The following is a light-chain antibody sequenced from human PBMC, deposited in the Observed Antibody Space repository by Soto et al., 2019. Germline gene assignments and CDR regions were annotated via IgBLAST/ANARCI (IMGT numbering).Light chain of an antibody. Sequence: QSVLTQPPSVSGAPGQRVTISCTGSSSNIGAGYDVHWYQQLPGTAPKLLIYGNSNRPSGVPDRFSGSKSGTSASLAITGLHAEDEADYYCQSYDSSLSEGVFGGGTKLTVL. CDR1: SSNIGAGYD. CDR3: QSYDSSLSEGV. CDR2: GNS. V-gene: IGLV1-40*01. J-gene: IGLJ3*02.